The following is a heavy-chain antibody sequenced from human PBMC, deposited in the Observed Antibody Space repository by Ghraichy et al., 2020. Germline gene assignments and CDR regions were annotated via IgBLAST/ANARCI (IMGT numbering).Heavy chain of an antibody. D-gene: IGHD3-3*01. J-gene: IGHJ6*02. CDR2: IYYSGST. V-gene: IGHV4-39*01. CDR3: ARHTPTYYDFWSGYHAPKYYYYGMDV. Sequence: SETLSLTCTVSGGSISSSSYYWGWIRQPPGKGLEWIGSIYYSGSTYYNPSLKSRVTISVDTSKNQFSLKLSSVTAADTAVYYCARHTPTYYDFWSGYHAPKYYYYGMDVWGQGTTVTVSS. CDR1: GGSISSSSYY.